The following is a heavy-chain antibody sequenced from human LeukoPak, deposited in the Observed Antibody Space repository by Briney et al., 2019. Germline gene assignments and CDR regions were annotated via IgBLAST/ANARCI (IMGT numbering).Heavy chain of an antibody. CDR1: GYTFTSYD. V-gene: IGHV1-8*01. CDR2: MNPNSGNT. J-gene: IGHJ6*02. D-gene: IGHD4-11*01. Sequence: ASVKVSCKASGYTFTSYDINWVRQATGQGLEWMGWMNPNSGNTGYVQKFQGRVTMTRNTSISTAYMELSSLRSEDTAVYYCAGSNSNYVFLAEGYYYYYGMDVWGQGTTVTVSS. CDR3: AGSNSNYVFLAEGYYYYYGMDV.